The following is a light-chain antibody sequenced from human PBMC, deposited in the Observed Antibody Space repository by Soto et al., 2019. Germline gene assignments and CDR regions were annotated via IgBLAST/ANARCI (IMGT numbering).Light chain of an antibody. J-gene: IGKJ1*01. V-gene: IGKV1-5*01. CDR1: QSIGSW. CDR3: QQYNSYSRT. CDR2: DAS. Sequence: DIQMTQNPSTLSASVGDRVTITCRASQSIGSWLAWYQQKPGKAPNLLIYDASSLESGVPSRFSGSGSGTEFTLTISSLQPDDFASYYCQQYNSYSRTVGQGTMVEVK.